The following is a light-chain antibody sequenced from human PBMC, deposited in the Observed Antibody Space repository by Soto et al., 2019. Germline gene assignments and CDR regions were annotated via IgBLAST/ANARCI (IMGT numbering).Light chain of an antibody. Sequence: DIQLTQSPSTLSASVGDRVTITCRASQSIISWLAWYQQMPGKAPKLLIYKASSLDTGVPSRFSGTGSGTEFTLTISSLQPDDFATYYCQQYNTWWTFGQGTKVEIK. CDR1: QSIISW. J-gene: IGKJ1*01. CDR2: KAS. CDR3: QQYNTWWT. V-gene: IGKV1-5*03.